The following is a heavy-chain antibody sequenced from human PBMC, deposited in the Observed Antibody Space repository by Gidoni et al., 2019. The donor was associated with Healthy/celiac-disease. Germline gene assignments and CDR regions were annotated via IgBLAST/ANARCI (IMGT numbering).Heavy chain of an antibody. Sequence: QVQLVQSGAEVKKPGSSVKVSCNASGGTFSSYTISWVRQAPGQGLEWMGRIIPILGIANYAQKFQGRVTITADKATSTAYMELSSLRSEDTAVYYCARLYYGMDVWGQGTTVTVSS. CDR3: ARLYYGMDV. J-gene: IGHJ6*02. CDR1: GGTFSSYT. V-gene: IGHV1-69*02. CDR2: IIPILGIA.